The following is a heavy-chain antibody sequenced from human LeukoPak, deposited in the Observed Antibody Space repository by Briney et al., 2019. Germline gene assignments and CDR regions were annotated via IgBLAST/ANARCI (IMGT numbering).Heavy chain of an antibody. Sequence: GGSLRLSCAASGFSISFYSMSWVRQAPGKGLEWVSAITASGGNTYYADSVKGRFTISRDNSKNTLYLQVNSLRAEDTAVYYCAKGNGYSYGRYYFDYWGQGTLVTVSS. J-gene: IGHJ4*02. D-gene: IGHD5-18*01. CDR3: AKGNGYSYGRYYFDY. CDR1: GFSISFYS. V-gene: IGHV3-23*01. CDR2: ITASGGNT.